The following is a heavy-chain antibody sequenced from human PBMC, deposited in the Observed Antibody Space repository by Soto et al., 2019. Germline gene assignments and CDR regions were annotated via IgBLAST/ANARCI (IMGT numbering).Heavy chain of an antibody. J-gene: IGHJ4*02. V-gene: IGHV4-34*12. CDR2: IINSGTT. D-gene: IGHD4-17*01. CDR3: ARDDPVTRTIDY. Sequence: QVQLHQWGARLLKPSETLSLTCVVYGESFNGYYWSWIRQPPGQGLEWIGGIINSGTTNYNPSLKSRVTMSVDTSKNQFSLNLKFVTAADTAVYYCARDDPVTRTIDYWGQGTLVTVSS. CDR1: GESFNGYY.